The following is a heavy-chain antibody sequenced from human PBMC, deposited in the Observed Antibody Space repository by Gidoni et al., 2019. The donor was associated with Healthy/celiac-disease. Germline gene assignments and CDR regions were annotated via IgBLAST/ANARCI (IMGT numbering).Heavy chain of an antibody. CDR1: GGSISSSSYY. J-gene: IGHJ2*01. V-gene: IGHV4-39*01. Sequence: QLQLQESGPGLVKPSATLSLTCTVSGGSISSSSYYWGWIRQPPGKGLEWIGSIYYSGSTYYNPSLKSRVTISVDTSKNQFSLKLSSVTAADTAVYYCVANWNYLPWNWYFDLWGRGTLVTVSS. CDR3: VANWNYLPWNWYFDL. CDR2: IYYSGST. D-gene: IGHD1-7*01.